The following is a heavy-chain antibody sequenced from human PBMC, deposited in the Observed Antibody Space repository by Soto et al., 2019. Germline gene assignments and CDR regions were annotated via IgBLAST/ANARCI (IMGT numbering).Heavy chain of an antibody. CDR3: ATQGWASIAARPLYYYGMDV. D-gene: IGHD6-6*01. J-gene: IGHJ6*02. CDR1: GYTFTGYY. V-gene: IGHV1-2*04. Sequence: QVQLVQSGAEVKKPGASVKVSCKASGYTFTGYYMHWVRQAPGQGLEWMGWINPNSGGTNYAQKFQGWVTMTRDTSISTAYMELSRMRSDDTAVYYCATQGWASIAARPLYYYGMDVWGQGTTVTVSS. CDR2: INPNSGGT.